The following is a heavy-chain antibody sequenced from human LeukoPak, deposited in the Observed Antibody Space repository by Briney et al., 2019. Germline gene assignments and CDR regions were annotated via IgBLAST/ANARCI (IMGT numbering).Heavy chain of an antibody. V-gene: IGHV3-74*01. D-gene: IGHD2-2*01. J-gene: IGHJ5*02. CDR2: INGDGSGT. CDR3: ARGYCSGASCYHNWFAP. CDR1: GFAFSNNR. Sequence: GGSLRLSCAASGFAFSNNRMHWVRQAPGKGLVWVAHINGDGSGTNYADFVKGRFTISRDNAKNMMYLQMNSLTAEDTALYSCARGYCSGASCYHNWFAPWGQGTLVTVSS.